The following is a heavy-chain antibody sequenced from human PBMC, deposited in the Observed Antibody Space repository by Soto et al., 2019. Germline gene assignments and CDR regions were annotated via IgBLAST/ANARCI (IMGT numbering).Heavy chain of an antibody. V-gene: IGHV3-7*01. CDR1: GFSFSSYW. CDR2: IKQDGSEK. J-gene: IGHJ4*02. Sequence: GGSLRLSCAASGFSFSSYWMSWVRQAPGKGLEWVANIKQDGSEKYYVDSVKGRFTISRDNPRKSLFLQMNSLRADDAAVYYCARDKYYYESSLYRLYDYWGQGTLVTVSS. CDR3: ARDKYYYESSLYRLYDY. D-gene: IGHD3-22*01.